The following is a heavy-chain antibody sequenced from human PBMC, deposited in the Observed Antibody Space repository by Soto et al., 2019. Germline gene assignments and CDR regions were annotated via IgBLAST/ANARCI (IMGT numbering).Heavy chain of an antibody. CDR2: ISSSGSTI. CDR1: GFTFSSYE. J-gene: IGHJ6*02. V-gene: IGHV3-48*03. D-gene: IGHD3-22*01. Sequence: GGSLRLSCAASGFTFSSYEMNWVRQAPGKGLGWVSYISSSGSTIYYADSVKGRFTISRDNAKNSLYLQMNSLRAEDTAVYYCARDLLPLPYYYYGMDVWGQGTTVTVYS. CDR3: ARDLLPLPYYYYGMDV.